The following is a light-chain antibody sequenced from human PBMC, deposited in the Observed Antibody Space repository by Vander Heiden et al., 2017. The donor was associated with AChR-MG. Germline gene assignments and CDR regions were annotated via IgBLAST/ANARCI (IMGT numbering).Light chain of an antibody. CDR3: SSYAGSNIYVV. CDR2: EVS. Sequence: VTISCTGTSGDVGGYNYVSWYQQHPGKAPKLMIYEVSKRPSGVPDRFSGSKSGNTASLTVSGLQAEDEADYYCSSYAGSNIYVVFGGGTKLTVL. CDR1: SGDVGGYNY. J-gene: IGLJ2*01. V-gene: IGLV2-8*01.